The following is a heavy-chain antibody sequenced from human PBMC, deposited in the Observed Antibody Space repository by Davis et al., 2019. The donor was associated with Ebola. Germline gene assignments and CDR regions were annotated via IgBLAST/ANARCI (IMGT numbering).Heavy chain of an antibody. D-gene: IGHD6-19*01. CDR3: ARDPPGYSSGWTTRNDDDY. CDR1: GYTLTTYG. Sequence: AASVKVSCKASGYTLTTYGISWVRQAPGQGLEWMGRIIPILGIANYAQKFQGRVTITADKSTSTAYMELSSLRSEDTAVYYCARDPPGYSSGWTTRNDDDYWGQGTLVTVSS. V-gene: IGHV1-69*04. J-gene: IGHJ4*02. CDR2: IIPILGIA.